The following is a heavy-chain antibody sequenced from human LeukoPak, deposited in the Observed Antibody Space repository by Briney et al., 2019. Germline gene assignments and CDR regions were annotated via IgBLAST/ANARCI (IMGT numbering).Heavy chain of an antibody. V-gene: IGHV3-23*01. CDR1: GFTFSTYG. Sequence: PGGSLRLSCAASGFTFSTYGMSWVRQAPGKGLEWVSAIRGSGTNTYYADSVKGRFTISRDNSKNTLYLQMNSLRDEDTAVYYCSKGSLDESTMVRGVIIWGQGTLVTVSS. J-gene: IGHJ4*02. CDR3: SKGSLDESTMVRGVII. D-gene: IGHD3-10*01. CDR2: IRGSGTNT.